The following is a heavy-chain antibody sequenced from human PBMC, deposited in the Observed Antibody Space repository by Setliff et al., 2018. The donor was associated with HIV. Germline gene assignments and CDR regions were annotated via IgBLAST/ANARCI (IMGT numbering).Heavy chain of an antibody. CDR3: ARLILGELSLFGPYWYFDL. D-gene: IGHD3-16*02. J-gene: IGHJ2*01. V-gene: IGHV4-39*01. CDR2: VYYTGST. Sequence: SETLSLTCSVSGGSIDSSDYYGGWIRQPPGKGLAWIGTVYYTGSTFYNPSLESRVTISVDTSKNQFSLKLRSVTATDPNVYYCARLILGELSLFGPYWYFDLWGRGTLVTVSS. CDR1: GGSIDSSDYY.